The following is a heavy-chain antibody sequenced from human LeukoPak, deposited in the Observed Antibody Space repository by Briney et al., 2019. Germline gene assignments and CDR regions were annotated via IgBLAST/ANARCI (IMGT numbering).Heavy chain of an antibody. V-gene: IGHV1-46*01. Sequence: ASVKVSCKASGYSLTTYYMHWVRQAPGQGLEWMAIINPSGGGTKYAQKFQGRVTTTRDTPTNTVYMELSSLRTEDTAVYYCAGVYLYGMDVWGQGTTVTVSS. J-gene: IGHJ6*02. CDR2: INPSGGGT. CDR3: AGVYLYGMDV. CDR1: GYSLTTYY. D-gene: IGHD2-8*01.